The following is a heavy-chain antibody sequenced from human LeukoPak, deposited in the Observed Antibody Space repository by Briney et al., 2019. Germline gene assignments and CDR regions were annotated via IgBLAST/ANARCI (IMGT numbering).Heavy chain of an antibody. D-gene: IGHD3-16*01. CDR3: ATGGGLATEIDY. CDR2: VSYDGTIK. V-gene: IGHV3-30*04. Sequence: GRSLRLSCATSGFTFSGCAMHWVRQAPGKGLEWVAVVSYDGTIKYYADSLKGRFTISRDNSKNTLYLQMNSLRTEDTAIYYCATGGGLATEIDYWGQGTLVTVSS. J-gene: IGHJ4*02. CDR1: GFTFSGCA.